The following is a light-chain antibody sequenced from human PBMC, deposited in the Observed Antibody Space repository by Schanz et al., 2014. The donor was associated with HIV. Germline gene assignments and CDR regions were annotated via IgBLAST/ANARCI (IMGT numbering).Light chain of an antibody. CDR1: QSIGNS. V-gene: IGKV1-5*03. CDR3: QQYYSYPRT. Sequence: IQMTQSPSTLSASVGDRVTITCRASQSIGNSLAWYQQKPGRAPKLLIYKASTLEPGVPSTFSASGSETEFTLTISSLQPDDYATYYCQQYYSYPRTFGQGTKVEIK. J-gene: IGKJ1*01. CDR2: KAS.